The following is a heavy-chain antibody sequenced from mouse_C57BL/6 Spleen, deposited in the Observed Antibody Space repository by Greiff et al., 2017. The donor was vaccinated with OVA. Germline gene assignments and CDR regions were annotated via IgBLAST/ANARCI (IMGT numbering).Heavy chain of an antibody. CDR3: ARSAITTVEGAMDY. Sequence: VHLVESGPELVKPGASVKISCKASGYAFSSSWMNWVKQRPGKGLEWIGRIYPGDGDTNYNGKFKGKATLTADKSSSTAYMQLSSLTSEDSAVYFCARSAITTVEGAMDYWGQGTSVTVSS. V-gene: IGHV1-82*01. D-gene: IGHD1-1*01. CDR1: GYAFSSSW. J-gene: IGHJ4*01. CDR2: IYPGDGDT.